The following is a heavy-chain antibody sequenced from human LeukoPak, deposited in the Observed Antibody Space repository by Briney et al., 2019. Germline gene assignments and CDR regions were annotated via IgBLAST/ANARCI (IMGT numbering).Heavy chain of an antibody. V-gene: IGHV1-46*03. Sequence: ASVKVSCXASGYTFTTYYMHWVRQAPGQGLEWMGVIDPSGGSATYAQKFQGRVTMTRDTSTRAVYMELNSLRSEDTAVYYCARRVYCSSASCYHYSYYMDVWGKGTTVTVSS. CDR2: IDPSGGSA. D-gene: IGHD2-2*01. J-gene: IGHJ6*03. CDR1: GYTFTTYY. CDR3: ARRVYCSSASCYHYSYYMDV.